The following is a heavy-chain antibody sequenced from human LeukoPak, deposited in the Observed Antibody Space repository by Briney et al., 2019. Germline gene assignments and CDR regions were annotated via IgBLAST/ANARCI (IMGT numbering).Heavy chain of an antibody. CDR2: IRYDGSNK. CDR1: GFTFSSYG. V-gene: IGHV3-30*02. Sequence: PGGSLRLSCAASGFTFSSYGMHWVRQAPGKGLEWVAFIRYDGSNKYYADSVKGRFTISRDNSKNTLYLQMNSLRAEDAAVYYCVSSSQVYLDPWAQDTLLTVSS. D-gene: IGHD6-6*01. J-gene: IGHJ5*02. CDR3: VSSSQVYLDP.